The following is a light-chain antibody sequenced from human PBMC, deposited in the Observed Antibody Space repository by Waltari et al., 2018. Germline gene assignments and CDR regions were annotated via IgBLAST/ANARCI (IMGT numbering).Light chain of an antibody. Sequence: DMQMTQSPSSLSASVGDRVTITCRASQSISSYLNWYQQQPGKAPKLLIYAASSLQSVVPSRFSGSGSGTDFTLTISSLQPEDFAPYYCQQSYSTPPITFGQGTRLEIK. CDR3: QQSYSTPPIT. CDR2: AAS. V-gene: IGKV1-39*01. J-gene: IGKJ5*01. CDR1: QSISSY.